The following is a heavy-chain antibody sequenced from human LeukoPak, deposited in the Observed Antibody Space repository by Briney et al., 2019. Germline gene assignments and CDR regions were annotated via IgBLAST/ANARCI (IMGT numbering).Heavy chain of an antibody. J-gene: IGHJ6*02. V-gene: IGHV3-74*01. CDR3: ARYRLESFRFKNYYYGVDV. Sequence: PGGSLRLSCAASGFTFSSYSMHWVRQAPGKGLVWVSHINSDGSNTNYADSVKGRFTISRDNAKNTLYLQMNSLRAEDTAVYYCARYRLESFRFKNYYYGVDVWGQGTTVTVSS. CDR2: INSDGSNT. D-gene: IGHD3-3*01. CDR1: GFTFSSYS.